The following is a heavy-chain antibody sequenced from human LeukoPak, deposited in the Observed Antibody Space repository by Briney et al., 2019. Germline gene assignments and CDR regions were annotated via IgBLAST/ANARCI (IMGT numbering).Heavy chain of an antibody. V-gene: IGHV3-66*02. Sequence: XCAXXGXXXXSNYMSWVRQAPGKGLEWVSVIYSGGSTYYADSVKGRFTISRDNSKNTLYLQMNSLRAEDTAVYYCARDLHGYDAFDIWGQGTMVTVSS. J-gene: IGHJ3*02. D-gene: IGHD3-22*01. CDR1: GXXXXSNY. CDR2: IYSGGST. CDR3: ARDLHGYDAFDI.